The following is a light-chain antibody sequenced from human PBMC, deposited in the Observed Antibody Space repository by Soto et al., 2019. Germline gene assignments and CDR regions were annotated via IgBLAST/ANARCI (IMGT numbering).Light chain of an antibody. CDR1: QSISSGY. J-gene: IGKJ5*01. CDR3: QQYDSSLFT. V-gene: IGKV3-20*01. Sequence: EIVLTQSPGTLSLSPGDRATLSCRASQSISSGYLAWYQQKPGQPPRLLLYGASSRDIGIPARFRGSGSGRDFTLTISRLEPDDFAVYYCQQYDSSLFTFGQGTRLEIK. CDR2: GAS.